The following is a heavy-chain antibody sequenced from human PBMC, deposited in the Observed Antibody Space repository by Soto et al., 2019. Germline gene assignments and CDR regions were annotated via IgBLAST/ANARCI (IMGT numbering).Heavy chain of an antibody. Sequence: QITLKESGPTLVKPTQTLTLTCTFSGFSLSTSGVGVGWIRQPPGKALEWLALIYWDDDKRYSPSLKSRLTATXXTSKNQVVLTMTNMDPVDTATYYCGHTMPPRIFDYWGQGTLVTVSS. CDR2: IYWDDDK. D-gene: IGHD2-2*01. J-gene: IGHJ4*02. CDR1: GFSLSTSGVG. CDR3: GHTMPPRIFDY. V-gene: IGHV2-5*02.